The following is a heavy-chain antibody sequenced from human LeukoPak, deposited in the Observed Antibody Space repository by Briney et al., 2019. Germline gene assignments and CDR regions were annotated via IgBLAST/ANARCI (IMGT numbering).Heavy chain of an antibody. CDR1: GGSISSSNW. V-gene: IGHV4-4*02. CDR3: TSTYTRFSLYFDF. CDR2: IYHSGST. Sequence: SETLSLTCAVSGGSISSSNWWSWVRQPPGKGLEWIGEIYHSGSTNYNPSLKSRVTISVDKSKNQFSLKLSSVTAADTAVYFCTSTYTRFSLYFDFWGQGTLVTVSS. D-gene: IGHD4-11*01. J-gene: IGHJ4*02.